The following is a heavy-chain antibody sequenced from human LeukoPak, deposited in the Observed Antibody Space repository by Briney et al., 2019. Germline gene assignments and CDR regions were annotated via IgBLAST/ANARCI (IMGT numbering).Heavy chain of an antibody. D-gene: IGHD3-22*01. V-gene: IGHV4-59*01. Sequence: SETLSLTCTVSGGSMSSNYWSWIRQPPGKGLEWIGYIYYSGSTNYNPSLKSRATISVDTSKNQFSLKLSSVTAADTAVYYCARRSVSSGYNFDYWGQGILVTVSS. CDR1: GGSMSSNY. J-gene: IGHJ4*02. CDR2: IYYSGST. CDR3: ARRSVSSGYNFDY.